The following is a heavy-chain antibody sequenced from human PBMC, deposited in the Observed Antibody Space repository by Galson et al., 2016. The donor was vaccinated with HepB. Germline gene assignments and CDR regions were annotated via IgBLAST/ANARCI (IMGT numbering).Heavy chain of an antibody. J-gene: IGHJ4*02. CDR2: TYYSSRWNN. CDR1: GDSVSRNGVA. CDR3: ARGRNSAFDS. D-gene: IGHD1-14*01. Sequence: CAISGDSVSRNGVAWNWIRQSPSRGLEWLGRTYYSSRWNNDYSASVKSRITINLDTPNNLFSLQLSSVTTEDTAVYYCARGRNSAFDSWGQGTLVTVSS. V-gene: IGHV6-1*01.